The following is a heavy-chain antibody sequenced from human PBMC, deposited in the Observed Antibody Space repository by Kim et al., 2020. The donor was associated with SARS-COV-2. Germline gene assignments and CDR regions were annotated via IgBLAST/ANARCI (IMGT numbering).Heavy chain of an antibody. Sequence: SETLSLTCTVSGGSVSSGSYYWSWIRQPPGKGLEWIGYIYYSGSTNYNPSLKSRVTISVDTSKNQFSLKLSSVTAADTAVYYCARESRLDTAMSSRYYYYGMDVWGQGTTVTVSS. V-gene: IGHV4-61*01. CDR3: ARESRLDTAMSSRYYYYGMDV. CDR1: GGSVSSGSYY. J-gene: IGHJ6*02. CDR2: IYYSGST. D-gene: IGHD5-18*01.